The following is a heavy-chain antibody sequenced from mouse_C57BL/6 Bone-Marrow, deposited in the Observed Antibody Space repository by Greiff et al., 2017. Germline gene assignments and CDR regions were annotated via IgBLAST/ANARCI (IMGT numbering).Heavy chain of an antibody. Sequence: QVQLKQSGPGLVQPSQRLSITCTVSGFSLTSYGVHWVRQSPGKGLEWLGVIWRGGSTDYNAAFMSRLSITKDNSKSQVFFKMNSLQADDTAIYYCAKNRWLLLYYYAMDYWGQGTSVTVSS. CDR1: GFSLTSYG. V-gene: IGHV2-5*01. J-gene: IGHJ4*01. CDR2: IWRGGST. D-gene: IGHD2-3*01. CDR3: AKNRWLLLYYYAMDY.